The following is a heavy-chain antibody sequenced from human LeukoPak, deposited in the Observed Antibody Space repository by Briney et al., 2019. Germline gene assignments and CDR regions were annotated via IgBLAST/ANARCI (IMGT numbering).Heavy chain of an antibody. V-gene: IGHV3-21*01. Sequence: GGSLRLSCAASGFTFRNYGMNWVRQAPGKGLEWVSSISSSGTYTYYADSVKGRFTISRGNAKNSLYLQMNSLRAEDTAVYYCARDQGYDSRGYYYPYHFDCWGQGTLVTVSS. D-gene: IGHD3-22*01. CDR3: ARDQGYDSRGYYYPYHFDC. CDR2: ISSSGTYT. J-gene: IGHJ4*02. CDR1: GFTFRNYG.